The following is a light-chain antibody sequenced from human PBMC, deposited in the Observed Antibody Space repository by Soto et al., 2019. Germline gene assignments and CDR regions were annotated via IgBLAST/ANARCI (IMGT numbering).Light chain of an antibody. J-gene: IGKJ1*01. CDR2: GAS. CDR1: QTVSSSS. V-gene: IGKV3-20*01. Sequence: DIVLTQSPGTLSLSPGERATLSCRASQTVSSSSLAWYQQKPDQAPRLLIFGASTRAAGFPDRFSGSGSGTDFTLTISRLEPEDFAVYYCQQYGSSPRTFGQGTKVEIK. CDR3: QQYGSSPRT.